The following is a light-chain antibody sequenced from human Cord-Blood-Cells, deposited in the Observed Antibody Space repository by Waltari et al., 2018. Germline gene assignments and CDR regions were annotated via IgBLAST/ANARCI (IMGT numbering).Light chain of an antibody. V-gene: IGKV3-11*01. CDR2: DAS. CDR3: QQRSNWPIFT. Sequence: EIVLTQSPATLSLSPGERATLSCRASQSVSRYLAWYQQKPGQAPRLLIYDASNSATGIPARFSGSGSGTDFTLTISSLEPEDFAVYYCQQRSNWPIFTFGPGTKVDI. J-gene: IGKJ3*01. CDR1: QSVSRY.